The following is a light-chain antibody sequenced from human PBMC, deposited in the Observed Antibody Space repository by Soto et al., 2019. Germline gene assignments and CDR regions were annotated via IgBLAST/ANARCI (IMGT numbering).Light chain of an antibody. J-gene: IGKJ1*01. V-gene: IGKV1-5*03. CDR1: QSISSW. Sequence: DIQMTQSPSTLSASVGDRVTITCRASQSISSWLAWYQQKPGKAPKLLIYKASSLESGVPSRFSGSGSGTEFTLTISSLQSEDFGTYYCQQFYNYPRTFGQGTKVDIK. CDR3: QQFYNYPRT. CDR2: KAS.